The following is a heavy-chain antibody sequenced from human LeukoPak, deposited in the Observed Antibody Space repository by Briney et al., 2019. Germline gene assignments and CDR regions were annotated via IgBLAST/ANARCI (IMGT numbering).Heavy chain of an antibody. Sequence: AGGSLRLSCAASGFTFSSFSMNWVRQAPGKGLEWVSYISNNGYATFYADSAKGRFTIFRDSAQNSLYLQMNSLRVEDTAVYYCARGADSNNWYADRPLDLRGQGTMVTVSS. J-gene: IGHJ3*01. D-gene: IGHD6-13*01. V-gene: IGHV3-48*04. CDR2: ISNNGYAT. CDR3: ARGADSNNWYADRPLDL. CDR1: GFTFSSFS.